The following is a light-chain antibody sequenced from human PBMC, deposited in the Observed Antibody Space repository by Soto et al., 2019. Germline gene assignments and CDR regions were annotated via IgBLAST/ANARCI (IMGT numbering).Light chain of an antibody. J-gene: IGLJ3*02. CDR1: SRDVGGYNS. CDR3: SSYTSSIIWV. CDR2: EVN. Sequence: QSALTQPASVSGSPGQSITISCTGTSRDVGGYNSVSWYQQHPGSAPKLIIYEVNNRPSGISNRFSGSKSGNTASLTISGLQAEDEADYYCSSYTSSIIWVFGGGTKLTVL. V-gene: IGLV2-14*01.